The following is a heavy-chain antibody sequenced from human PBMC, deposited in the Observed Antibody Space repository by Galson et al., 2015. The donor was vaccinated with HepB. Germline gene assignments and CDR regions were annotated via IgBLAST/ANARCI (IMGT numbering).Heavy chain of an antibody. D-gene: IGHD3-22*01. J-gene: IGHJ3*01. CDR1: GFTFSAYS. V-gene: IGHV3-21*01. CDR2: ISTSSSYN. CDR3: ARDLYTYDSSFYAFDV. Sequence: SLRLSCAASGFTFSAYSMNWVRQTPGKGLEWVSSISTSSSYNFYADSVKGRFTISRDNAKNSLYLQMNSLRVEDTALYYCARDLYTYDSSFYAFDVWGLGTMVTVSS.